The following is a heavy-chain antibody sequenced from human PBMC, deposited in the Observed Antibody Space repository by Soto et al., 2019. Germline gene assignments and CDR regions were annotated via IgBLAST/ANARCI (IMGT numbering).Heavy chain of an antibody. CDR3: SKKKTYYGMGV. Sequence: QVQLVQSGAEVKKPGASVKVSCKASGYTFTSYDINWVRQATGQGLEWMGWMKPNSGNTDYAQKFQGSVTRTRNTSISTAYMWLSSLSSDGTALYYGSKKKTYYGMGVWGRGSRVTVSS. J-gene: IGHJ6*02. V-gene: IGHV1-8*01. CDR1: GYTFTSYD. CDR2: MKPNSGNT.